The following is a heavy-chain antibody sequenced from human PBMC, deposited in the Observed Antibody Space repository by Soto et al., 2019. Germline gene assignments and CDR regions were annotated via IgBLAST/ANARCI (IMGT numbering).Heavy chain of an antibody. CDR2: INNDGSST. CDR1: GFTFRTYW. D-gene: IGHD7-27*01. CDR3: AMGTMDV. V-gene: IGHV3-74*01. J-gene: IGHJ6*04. Sequence: GSLRLSCAASGFTFRTYWMQWARQAPGKGLEWVSRINNDGSSTDYADSVKGRFTISRDNAKDTLYLQMSSLRAEDTATYYCAMGTMDVWGKGTTVTVSS.